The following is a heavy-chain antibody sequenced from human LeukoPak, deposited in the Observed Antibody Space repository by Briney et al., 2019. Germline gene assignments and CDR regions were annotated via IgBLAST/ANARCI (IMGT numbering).Heavy chain of an antibody. V-gene: IGHV3-23*01. Sequence: PGGSLRLSCAASGFTFNNYAMSWVRRAPGKGLEWVSTISGSGGSTYYADSVKGRSTISRNKSKNTLYLQMNSLRVEDTAVYYCAKDGYSGYDVFDRWGQGTLVTVSS. CDR2: ISGSGGST. D-gene: IGHD5-12*01. J-gene: IGHJ4*02. CDR3: AKDGYSGYDVFDR. CDR1: GFTFNNYA.